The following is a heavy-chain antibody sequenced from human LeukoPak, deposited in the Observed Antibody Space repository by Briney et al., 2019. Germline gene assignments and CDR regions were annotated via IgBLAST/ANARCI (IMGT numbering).Heavy chain of an antibody. Sequence: SETLSLTCTVSGGSISSSSYYWGWIRQPPGKGLEWIGSIYFSGTTHYNPSLKSRVTISVDTSKNNFSLKLTSLTVADTAVYYCARHERSVAVAGSFDFWGQGTLVTVSS. CDR3: ARHERSVAVAGSFDF. CDR1: GGSISSSSYY. D-gene: IGHD6-19*01. J-gene: IGHJ4*02. CDR2: IYFSGTT. V-gene: IGHV4-39*01.